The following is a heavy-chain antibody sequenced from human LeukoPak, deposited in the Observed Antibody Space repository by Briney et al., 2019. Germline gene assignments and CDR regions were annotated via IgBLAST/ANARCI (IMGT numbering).Heavy chain of an antibody. V-gene: IGHV1-69*13. J-gene: IGHJ5*02. CDR2: IIPIFGTA. Sequence: SVKVSCKASGGTFSSYAISWVRQAPGQELEWMGGIIPIFGTANYAQKFQGRVTITADESTSTAYMELSSLRSEDTAVYYCARSGGEVGAQEFDPWGQGTLVTVSS. CDR3: ARSGGEVGAQEFDP. CDR1: GGTFSSYA. D-gene: IGHD1-26*01.